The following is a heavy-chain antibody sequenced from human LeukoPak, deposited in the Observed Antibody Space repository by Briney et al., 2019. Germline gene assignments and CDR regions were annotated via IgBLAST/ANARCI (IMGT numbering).Heavy chain of an antibody. Sequence: SETLSLTCTVSGGSISSSSYYWGWIRQPPGKGLAWIGNIYHSGSSHYNPSLKSRVSISVDTSKNQFSLKLSSVTAADTAVYYCVRDGLASYLAWFDPWGQGTLVIVSS. V-gene: IGHV4-39*07. J-gene: IGHJ5*02. CDR2: IYHSGSS. D-gene: IGHD1-26*01. CDR3: VRDGLASYLAWFDP. CDR1: GGSISSSSYY.